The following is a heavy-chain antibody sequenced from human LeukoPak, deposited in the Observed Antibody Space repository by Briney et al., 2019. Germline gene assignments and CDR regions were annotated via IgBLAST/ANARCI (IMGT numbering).Heavy chain of an antibody. V-gene: IGHV3-66*02. CDR3: ARFYGSVLGFDP. Sequence: GGSLRLSCAPSGFTFSSNYMSWVRQAPGKGLEWVSVIYSGGSTYYADSVKGRFTISRENSKNTLYLQMNSLRAEDTAVYYCARFYGSVLGFDPWGQGTLVTVSS. D-gene: IGHD3-10*01. J-gene: IGHJ5*02. CDR1: GFTFSSNY. CDR2: IYSGGST.